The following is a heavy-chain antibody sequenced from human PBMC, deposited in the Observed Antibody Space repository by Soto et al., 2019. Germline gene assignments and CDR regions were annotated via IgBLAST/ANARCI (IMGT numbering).Heavy chain of an antibody. CDR3: ARELKSLGNHLINYYFDY. J-gene: IGHJ4*02. CDR2: ISAYNGNT. CDR1: GYTFTSYG. Sequence: QVQLVQSGAEVKKPGASVKVSCKASGYTFTSYGISWVRQAPGQGLEWMGWISAYNGNTNDAQKLQGRVTMTTATSTSTAYMELRRLRSDDTAVDYCARELKSLGNHLINYYFDYWGQGTLVTVSS. V-gene: IGHV1-18*01. D-gene: IGHD3-16*01.